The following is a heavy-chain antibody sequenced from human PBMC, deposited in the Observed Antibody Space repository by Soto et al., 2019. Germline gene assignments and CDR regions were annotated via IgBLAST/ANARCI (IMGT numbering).Heavy chain of an antibody. V-gene: IGHV2-5*02. CDR1: GFSLSTTGVA. J-gene: IGHJ4*02. CDR2: IYWDDDK. CDR3: AHRLCSGWPFDY. Sequence: QITLKESGPTLVKPTQTLTLTCTFSGFSLSTTGVAVGWIRQPPGKDLEWLALIYWDDDKRYSPSLKRRLTITKDTSKNQVVLTVTNMDPVDTATYYCAHRLCSGWPFDYWGQGTLVTVSS. D-gene: IGHD6-19*01.